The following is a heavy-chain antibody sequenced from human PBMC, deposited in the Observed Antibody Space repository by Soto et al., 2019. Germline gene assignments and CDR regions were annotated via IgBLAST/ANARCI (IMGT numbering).Heavy chain of an antibody. D-gene: IGHD3-10*01. Sequence: EVQLLESGGGLVQPGGSLRLSCAASGFTFSSYAMSWVRQAPGKGLEWVSAISGSGGSTYYADSVKGRFTISRDNSKNTLYLEMNSLRAEDTAVYYCAKDRLRYYGPNWFDPWGQGTLVTVSS. V-gene: IGHV3-23*01. CDR3: AKDRLRYYGPNWFDP. J-gene: IGHJ5*02. CDR1: GFTFSSYA. CDR2: ISGSGGST.